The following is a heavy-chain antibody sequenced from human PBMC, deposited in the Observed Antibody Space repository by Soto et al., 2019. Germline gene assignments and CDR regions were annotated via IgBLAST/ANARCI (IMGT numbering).Heavy chain of an antibody. V-gene: IGHV1-18*01. CDR2: IRSYNGNT. D-gene: IGHD1-1*01. CDR3: AKTFSDGTPDA. Sequence: ASVKVSCKASGSIFTSYSISWVRQAPGQGLEWMGWIRSYNGNTNYAQKLQGRLTMTTDTSTSTAYMELRSLRSDDTAVYFCAKTFSDGTPDAWGQGTLVTVSS. CDR1: GSIFTSYS. J-gene: IGHJ5*02.